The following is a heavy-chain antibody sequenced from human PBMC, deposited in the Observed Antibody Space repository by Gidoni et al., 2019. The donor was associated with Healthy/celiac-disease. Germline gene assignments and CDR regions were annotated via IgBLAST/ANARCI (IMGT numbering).Heavy chain of an antibody. D-gene: IGHD3-3*01. J-gene: IGHJ5*02. CDR3: ARVVVRFLEWTKNWFDP. CDR1: GYTFTSYG. Sequence: QVQLVQSGAEVKKPGASVKVSCKASGYTFTSYGISWVRQAPGQGLEWMGWISAYNGNTNYAQKLQGRVTMTTDTSTSTAYMELRSLRSDDTAVYYCARVVVRFLEWTKNWFDPWGQGTLVTVSS. V-gene: IGHV1-18*01. CDR2: ISAYNGNT.